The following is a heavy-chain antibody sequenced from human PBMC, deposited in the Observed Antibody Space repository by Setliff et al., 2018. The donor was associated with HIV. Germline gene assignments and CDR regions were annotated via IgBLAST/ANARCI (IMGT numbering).Heavy chain of an antibody. V-gene: IGHV1-2*02. Sequence: ASVKVSCKASGYTFTGYYIHWVRQAPGQGLEWMGWIHPNSGGTNYAQKFQGRVVMTRDTSISTAYMALSRLRSDDTAVYYCARGPYDSGTNWFDPWGQGTLVTVSS. D-gene: IGHD3-10*01. CDR1: GYTFTGYY. CDR2: IHPNSGGT. CDR3: ARGPYDSGTNWFDP. J-gene: IGHJ5*02.